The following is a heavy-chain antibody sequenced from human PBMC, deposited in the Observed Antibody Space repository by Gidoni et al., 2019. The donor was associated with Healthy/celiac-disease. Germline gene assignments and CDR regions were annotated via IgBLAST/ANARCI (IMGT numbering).Heavy chain of an antibody. D-gene: IGHD3-10*01. CDR1: GFTFSNAW. CDR2: IKSKTDGGTT. V-gene: IGHV3-15*01. J-gene: IGHJ4*02. CDR3: TTDFFFDYYGDY. Sequence: EVQLVESGGGLVKPGGSLRLSCAASGFTFSNAWLSWVRQAPGKGLEWVGRIKSKTDGGTTDYAAPVKGRFTISRDDSKNTLYLQMNSLKTEDTAVYYCTTDFFFDYYGDYWGQGTLVTVSS.